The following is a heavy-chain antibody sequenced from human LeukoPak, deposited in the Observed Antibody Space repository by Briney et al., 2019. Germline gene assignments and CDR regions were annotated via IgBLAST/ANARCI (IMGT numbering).Heavy chain of an antibody. V-gene: IGHV1-46*01. CDR3: AKLAAAGTAHYYFDY. J-gene: IGHJ4*02. Sequence: ASVKVSCRASGYTFTSYHMHWVRQAPGQGLEIMGIINPSGGSTTYAQKFQGRVTMTRDTSTSTVYMELSSLRSEDTAVYYCAKLAAAGTAHYYFDYWGQGTLVTVSS. CDR1: GYTFTSYH. D-gene: IGHD6-13*01. CDR2: INPSGGST.